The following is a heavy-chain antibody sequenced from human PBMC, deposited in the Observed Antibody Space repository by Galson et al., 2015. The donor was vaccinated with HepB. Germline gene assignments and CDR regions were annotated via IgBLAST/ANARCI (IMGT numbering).Heavy chain of an antibody. J-gene: IGHJ4*02. CDR2: IIPVFGTA. CDR1: GGTFSNYA. D-gene: IGHD3-22*01. Sequence: SVKVSCKASGGTFSNYAISWVRQAPGQGLEWMGGIIPVFGTANYAQKFQGRVTFTADKSTSTAHMELSSLRSADTAVYYCARESFDSSAYYYFDIWGQGTLVTVYS. CDR3: ARESFDSSAYYYFDI. V-gene: IGHV1-69*06.